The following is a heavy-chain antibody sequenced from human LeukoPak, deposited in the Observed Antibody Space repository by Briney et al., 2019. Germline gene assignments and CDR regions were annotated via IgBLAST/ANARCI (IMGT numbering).Heavy chain of an antibody. CDR1: GGSISSSSSY. J-gene: IGHJ5*02. Sequence: SETLCLTCTVSGGSISSSSSYWGWIRQPPGKGLEWIGTIYYTGSTYYNPSLKSRVTISIDTSKNQFSLKLSSVIAADTAMYYCASERTGSYYRFDPWGQGTLVTVSS. D-gene: IGHD3-10*01. CDR3: ASERTGSYYRFDP. V-gene: IGHV4-39*01. CDR2: IYYTGST.